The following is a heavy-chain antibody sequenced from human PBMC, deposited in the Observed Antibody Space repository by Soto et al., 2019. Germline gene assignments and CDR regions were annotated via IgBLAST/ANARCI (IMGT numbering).Heavy chain of an antibody. J-gene: IGHJ4*02. V-gene: IGHV4-59*08. CDR1: GGSISSYY. D-gene: IGHD4-17*01. Sequence: SETLSLTCTVSGGSISSYYWSWIRQPPGKGLEWIGYIYYSGSTNYNPSLKSRVTISVDTSKNQFSLKLSSVTAADTAVYYCERYSVTKYYFDYWGQGTLVTVSS. CDR2: IYYSGST. CDR3: ERYSVTKYYFDY.